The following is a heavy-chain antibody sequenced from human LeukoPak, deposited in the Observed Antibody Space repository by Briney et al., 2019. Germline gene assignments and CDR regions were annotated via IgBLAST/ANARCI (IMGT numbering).Heavy chain of an antibody. CDR2: INHSGST. J-gene: IGHJ5*02. V-gene: IGHV4-34*01. Sequence: SETLSLTCAVYGGSFSGYYWSWLRQPPGKGLEWIGEINHSGSTNYNPSLKSRVTISVDTSKNQFSLKLSSVAAADTAVYYCARGQYCRGGSCYSNWFDPWGQGTPVTVSS. CDR1: GGSFSGYY. D-gene: IGHD2-15*01. CDR3: ARGQYCRGGSCYSNWFDP.